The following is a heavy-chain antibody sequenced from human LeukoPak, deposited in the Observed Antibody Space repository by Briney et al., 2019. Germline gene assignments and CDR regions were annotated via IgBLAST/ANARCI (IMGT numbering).Heavy chain of an antibody. CDR1: GYTFTSYC. CDR3: ARSEVATANGAFDI. CDR2: INPSDGGT. Sequence: ASVKVSCKASGYTFTSYCMHWVRQAPGQGLEWLGIINPSDGGTSYAQKFQGRVTMTRDTSTSTVYMELSSLRSEDTAVYYCARSEVATANGAFDIWGQGTMVTVSS. J-gene: IGHJ3*02. D-gene: IGHD5-18*01. V-gene: IGHV1-46*01.